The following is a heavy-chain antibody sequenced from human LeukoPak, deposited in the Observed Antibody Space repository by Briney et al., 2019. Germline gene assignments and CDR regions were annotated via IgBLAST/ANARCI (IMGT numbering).Heavy chain of an antibody. D-gene: IGHD6-19*01. J-gene: IGHJ4*02. Sequence: GGSLRLSCVVSGFPFSGNAMSWVRQAPGKGLEWVSTISGGGGGKYYADSVKGRFTISRDNSKDTLYLQMNSLRAEDTAVYYCAKDPEGTGGIQGAVAGHFDYWGQGTLVTVSS. CDR1: GFPFSGNA. V-gene: IGHV3-23*01. CDR2: ISGGGGGK. CDR3: AKDPEGTGGIQGAVAGHFDY.